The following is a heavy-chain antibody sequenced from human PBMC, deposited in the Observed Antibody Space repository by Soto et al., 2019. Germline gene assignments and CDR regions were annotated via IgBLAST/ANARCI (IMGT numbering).Heavy chain of an antibody. CDR2: INPNSGGT. Sequence: ASVKVSCKASGYTFTGYYMHWVRQAPGQGLEWMGWINPNSGGTNYAQKFQGWVTMTRDTSISTAYMELSRLRSDDTAVYYCARAELYSEWLRIFDYWGQGTLVTVSS. CDR1: GYTFTGYY. CDR3: ARAELYSEWLRIFDY. D-gene: IGHD5-12*01. V-gene: IGHV1-2*04. J-gene: IGHJ4*02.